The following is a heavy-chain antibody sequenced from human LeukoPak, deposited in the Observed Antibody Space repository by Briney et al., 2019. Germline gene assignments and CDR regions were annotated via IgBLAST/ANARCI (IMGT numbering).Heavy chain of an antibody. V-gene: IGHV4-59*01. Sequence: PSETLSLTCTVSGGSISSYYWSWIRQPPGKGLEWIGYIYYSGSTNYNPSLKSRVTISVDTSKNQFSLKLSSVTAADTAVYYCVREEGIATSGALEYWGQGILVTVSS. CDR2: IYYSGST. CDR3: VREEGIATSGALEY. D-gene: IGHD6-13*01. CDR1: GGSISSYY. J-gene: IGHJ4*02.